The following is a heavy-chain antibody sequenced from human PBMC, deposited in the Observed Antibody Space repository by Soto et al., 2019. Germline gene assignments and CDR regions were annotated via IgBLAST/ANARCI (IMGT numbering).Heavy chain of an antibody. D-gene: IGHD2-2*01. CDR3: AKDRDFSNTNCYAAWFY. CDR1: GFTFSTYG. CDR2: ISFDGSNT. Sequence: QVQLVESGGGVVQPGRSLRLSCAASGFTFSTYGMHWVRQAPGKGLEWVAVISFDGSNTDSADSVKGRFTISRDNSKDTLYLQMTRLSPEHTAVYYCAKDRDFSNTNCYAAWFYWGPGTLVTVSS. V-gene: IGHV3-30*18. J-gene: IGHJ4*02.